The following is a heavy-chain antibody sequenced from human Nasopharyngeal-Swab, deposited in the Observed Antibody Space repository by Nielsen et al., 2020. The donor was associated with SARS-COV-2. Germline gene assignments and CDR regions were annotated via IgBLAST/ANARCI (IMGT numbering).Heavy chain of an antibody. CDR2: IYPGDSDT. V-gene: IGHV5-51*01. J-gene: IGHJ4*02. Sequence: GESLKISCKGFGYTFTNSWIGWVRQMPGNGLEWMGIIYPGDSDTRYSPSFQGQVIISADKSVNTTYLQWSSLKASDSAIYYCATTYCSAYTCYSFDNWGRGTLVTVSS. CDR1: GYTFTNSW. D-gene: IGHD2-15*01. CDR3: ATTYCSAYTCYSFDN.